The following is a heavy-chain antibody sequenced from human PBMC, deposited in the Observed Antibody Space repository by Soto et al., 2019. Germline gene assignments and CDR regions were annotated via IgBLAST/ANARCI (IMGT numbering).Heavy chain of an antibody. D-gene: IGHD3-3*01. CDR2: INQDGSEI. V-gene: IGHV3-7*03. Sequence: PGGSLRLSCAASGFTFSNYWMSWVRQAPGKGLEWVANINQDGSEIHYVDSVKGRFTISRDNAKNSLSLQMNSLRAEDTAVYFCARGGQDFWSGPFDYWGQGALVTVYS. J-gene: IGHJ4*02. CDR3: ARGGQDFWSGPFDY. CDR1: GFTFSNYW.